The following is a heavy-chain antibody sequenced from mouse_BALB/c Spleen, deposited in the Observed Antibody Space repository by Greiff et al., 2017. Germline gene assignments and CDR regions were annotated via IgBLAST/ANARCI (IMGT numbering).Heavy chain of an antibody. J-gene: IGHJ4*01. CDR2: IWSDGST. Sequence: VQLQQSGPDLVAPSQSLSITCTVSGFSLTSYGVHWVRQPPGKGLEWLVVIWSDGSTTYNSALKSRLSISKDNSKSQVFLKMNSLQTDDTAMYYCARVDGNWGAMDYWGQGTSVTVSS. CDR1: GFSLTSYG. V-gene: IGHV2-6-2*01. CDR3: ARVDGNWGAMDY. D-gene: IGHD2-1*01.